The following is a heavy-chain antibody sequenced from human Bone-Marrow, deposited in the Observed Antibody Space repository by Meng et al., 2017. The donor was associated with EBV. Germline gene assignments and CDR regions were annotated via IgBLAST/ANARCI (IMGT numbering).Heavy chain of an antibody. J-gene: IGHJ5*02. V-gene: IGHV1-8*01. D-gene: IGHD3-16*01. CDR2: MNPNSGNT. CDR3: ARGTYDRPVDP. Sequence: QVQLVEWGDEVKKPGASVNVSCKASGYTFTSYDIHWVRQATGQGLEWMGWMNPNSGNTGYAQKFQDRVTMTRNTSISTAYMELSSLRSEDTAVYYCARGTYDRPVDPWGQGTLVTVSS. CDR1: GYTFTSYD.